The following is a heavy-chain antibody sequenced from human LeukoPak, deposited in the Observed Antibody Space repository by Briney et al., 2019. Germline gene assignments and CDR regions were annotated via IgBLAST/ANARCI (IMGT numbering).Heavy chain of an antibody. CDR2: IYYSGTT. CDR3: ARHVSSGGTYAHFDY. CDR1: GGSIRNYY. D-gene: IGHD1-26*01. Sequence: PSETLSLTCTVSGGSIRNYYWSWIRQPPGKGLEWIGYIYYSGTTNYNPSLKSRVTISVDMSKNQFSLQLNSVTAADTAVYYCARHVSSGGTYAHFDYWGQGTLVTVSS. V-gene: IGHV4-59*08. J-gene: IGHJ4*02.